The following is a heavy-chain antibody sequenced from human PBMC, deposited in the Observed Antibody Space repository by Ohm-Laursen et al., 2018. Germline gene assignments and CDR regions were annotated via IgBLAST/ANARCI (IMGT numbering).Heavy chain of an antibody. CDR3: AKDLMQQTGPSWFDP. Sequence: GSSVKVSCKASGYTFTGYDMHWVRLAPGQGLEWLGRINPKSGGTNYAQKFQGRVTMTRDTSISTAYMELSTLSSDDTAVYYCAKDLMQQTGPSWFDPWGQGTLVTVSS. CDR1: GYTFTGYD. V-gene: IGHV1-2*06. D-gene: IGHD6-13*01. CDR2: INPKSGGT. J-gene: IGHJ5*02.